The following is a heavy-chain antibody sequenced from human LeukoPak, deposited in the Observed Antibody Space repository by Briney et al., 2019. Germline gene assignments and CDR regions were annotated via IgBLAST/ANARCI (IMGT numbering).Heavy chain of an antibody. V-gene: IGHV3-11*01. CDR3: ASARDGYNRRYDY. CDR1: GFTFSDYS. J-gene: IGHJ4*02. Sequence: GGSLRLSCAASGFTFSDYSMTWIRQAPGKGLEWVSYIGSSGTTIYYADSVKGRFTISRDNAKNSLYLQMNSLRAEDTAVYYCASARDGYNRRYDYWCQRTLVTVSS. D-gene: IGHD5-24*01. CDR2: IGSSGTTI.